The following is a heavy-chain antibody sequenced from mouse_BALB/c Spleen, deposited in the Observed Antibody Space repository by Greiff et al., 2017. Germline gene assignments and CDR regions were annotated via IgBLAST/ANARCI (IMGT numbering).Heavy chain of an antibody. J-gene: IGHJ3*01. CDR3: AREGGAYDGPAWFAY. Sequence: VQLKESGPELVKPGASVKIPCKASGYTFTDYNMDWVKQSHGKSLEWIGDINPNNGGTIYNQKFKGKATLTVDKSSSTAYMELRSLTSEDTAVYYCAREGGAYDGPAWFAYWGQGTLVTVSA. CDR2: INPNNGGT. CDR1: GYTFTDYN. V-gene: IGHV1-18*01. D-gene: IGHD2-3*01.